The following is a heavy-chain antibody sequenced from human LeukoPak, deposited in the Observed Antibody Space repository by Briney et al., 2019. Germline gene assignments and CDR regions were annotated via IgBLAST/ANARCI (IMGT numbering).Heavy chain of an antibody. D-gene: IGHD5-24*01. CDR2: IIESGGST. CDR1: GFTFSNYW. J-gene: IGHJ6*03. V-gene: IGHV3-11*04. CDR3: GSQVETFYMDV. Sequence: GGSLRLSCATSGFTFSNYWMSWIRQAPGKGLEWISYIIESGGSTYYADSVTGRFTISRDNAKNSLYLQMDSLRDEDTAVYYCGSQVETFYMDVWGKGTTVTVSS.